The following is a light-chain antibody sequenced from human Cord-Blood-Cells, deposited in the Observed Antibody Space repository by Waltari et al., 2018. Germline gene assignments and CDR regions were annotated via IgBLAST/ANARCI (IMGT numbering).Light chain of an antibody. CDR2: EVS. V-gene: IGLV2-14*01. CDR1: SSDVGGYNY. J-gene: IGLJ1*01. Sequence: QSALTQPASVSGSAGQSITISCTGTSSDVGGYNYVSWYQQHPGKAPNRMIDEVSKRPSGVSNRFSGSRSGNTASLTISGLQAEDEADYYCSSYTSSSTLVFGTGTKVTVL. CDR3: SSYTSSSTLV.